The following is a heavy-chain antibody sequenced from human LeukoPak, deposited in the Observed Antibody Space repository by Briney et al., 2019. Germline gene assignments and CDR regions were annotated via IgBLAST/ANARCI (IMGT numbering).Heavy chain of an antibody. CDR2: ISYDGSNK. CDR3: ARDGGEYPLPEYFQH. J-gene: IGHJ1*01. V-gene: IGHV3-30*01. CDR1: GFTFSSYA. D-gene: IGHD2-2*01. Sequence: GRSLRLSCAASGFTFSSYAMHWVRQAPGKGLEWVAVISYDGSNKYYADSVKGRFTISRDNSKDTLYLQMNSLRAEDTAVYYCARDGGEYPLPEYFQHWGQGTLVTVSS.